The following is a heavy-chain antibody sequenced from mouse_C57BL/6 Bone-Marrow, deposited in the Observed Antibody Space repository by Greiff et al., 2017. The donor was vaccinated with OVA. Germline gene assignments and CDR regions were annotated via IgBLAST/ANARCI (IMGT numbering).Heavy chain of an antibody. CDR3: ASIYYGNDGGYFDV. J-gene: IGHJ1*03. CDR1: GYTFTSYW. CDR2: IYPSDSET. Sequence: QVKLQQPGAELVRPGSSVKLSCKASGYTFTSYWMDWVQQRPGQGLEWIGNIYPSDSETHYHQKFKDKATLTVDKSSSTAYMQLSSLTSEDSAVYYCASIYYGNDGGYFDVWGTGTTVTVSS. D-gene: IGHD2-2*01. V-gene: IGHV1-61*01.